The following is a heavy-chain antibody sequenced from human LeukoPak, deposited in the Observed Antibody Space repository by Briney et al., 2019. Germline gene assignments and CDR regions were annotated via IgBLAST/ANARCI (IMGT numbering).Heavy chain of an antibody. CDR1: GGSISSSSYY. CDR3: ARGDWKYGDFDR. Sequence: SETLSLTCAVSGGSISSSSYYWGWIRQPPGKGLEWIGSVYYRGNTYYNPSLKSRVTTSVDTSKNQFSLKVSSMTAADTAVYYCARGDWKYGDFDRWGQGTLVTVSS. D-gene: IGHD1-7*01. J-gene: IGHJ4*02. V-gene: IGHV4-39*07. CDR2: VYYRGNT.